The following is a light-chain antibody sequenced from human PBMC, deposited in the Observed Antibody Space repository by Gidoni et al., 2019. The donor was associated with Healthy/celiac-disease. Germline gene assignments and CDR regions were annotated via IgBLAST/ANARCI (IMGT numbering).Light chain of an antibody. J-gene: IGKJ1*01. Sequence: IQMTQSPSSLSASVGDRVTITCRASQSIRSYLNWYQQKPGKAPKLLIYAASSLQSGVPSRFSGSGAGTDFTLTISSLQPEDFATDYCQQSYSTPWTFGQGTKVEIK. CDR2: AAS. CDR1: QSIRSY. CDR3: QQSYSTPWT. V-gene: IGKV1-39*01.